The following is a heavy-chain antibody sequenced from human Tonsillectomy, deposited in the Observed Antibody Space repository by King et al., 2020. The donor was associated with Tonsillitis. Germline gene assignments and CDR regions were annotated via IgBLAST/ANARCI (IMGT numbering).Heavy chain of an antibody. Sequence: VQLVESGGGLVQPGGSLRLSCAASGFTFSSYSMNWVRQAPGKGLEWVSYISSSISTIYYADSVKGRFTISRDNAKNSLYLQMNSLRAEDTAVYYCARARTMVAYFDYWGQGTLVTVSS. V-gene: IGHV3-48*01. CDR2: ISSSISTI. D-gene: IGHD3-10*01. J-gene: IGHJ4*02. CDR3: ARARTMVAYFDY. CDR1: GFTFSSYS.